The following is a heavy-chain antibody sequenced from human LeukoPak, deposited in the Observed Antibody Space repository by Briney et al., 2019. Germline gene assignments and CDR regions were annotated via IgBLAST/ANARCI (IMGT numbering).Heavy chain of an antibody. D-gene: IGHD3-3*01. CDR2: ISSSSSYI. V-gene: IGHV3-21*01. CDR3: ARDPVAIFGVVLDN. CDR1: GFTFSSYS. J-gene: IGHJ4*02. Sequence: GGSLSLSCAASGFTFSSYSMNWVRQAPGKGLEWVSSISSSSSYIYYADSVKGRFTISRDNAKNSLYLQMNSLRAEDTAVYYCARDPVAIFGVVLDNWGQGTLVTVSS.